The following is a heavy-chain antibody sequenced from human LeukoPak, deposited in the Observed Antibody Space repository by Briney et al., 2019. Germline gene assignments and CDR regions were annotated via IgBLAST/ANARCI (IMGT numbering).Heavy chain of an antibody. Sequence: GASVKVSCKASGGTFSSYAISWVRQAPGQGLEWMGGIIPIFGTANYAQKFQGRVTITTDESTSTAYMELSSLRSEDTAVYYCARDLGWRWLPDSYYYYYMDVWGKGTPVTVSS. CDR1: GGTFSSYA. V-gene: IGHV1-69*05. CDR2: IIPIFGTA. CDR3: ARDLGWRWLPDSYYYYYMDV. J-gene: IGHJ6*03. D-gene: IGHD5-24*01.